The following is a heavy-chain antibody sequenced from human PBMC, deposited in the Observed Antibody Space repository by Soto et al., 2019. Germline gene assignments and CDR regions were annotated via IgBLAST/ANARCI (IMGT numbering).Heavy chain of an antibody. J-gene: IGHJ4*02. Sequence: QVQLVQSGAEVKKPGASVKVSCKASGYTFTSYGITWVRQAPGQGLEWMGWISAHKGNTGYAQNLQGRVIVTRDTSTSTAYMELRSLISDDTAVYYCARGRYGDYWGQGALVTVSS. CDR2: ISAHKGNT. CDR3: ARGRYGDY. D-gene: IGHD1-1*01. V-gene: IGHV1-18*01. CDR1: GYTFTSYG.